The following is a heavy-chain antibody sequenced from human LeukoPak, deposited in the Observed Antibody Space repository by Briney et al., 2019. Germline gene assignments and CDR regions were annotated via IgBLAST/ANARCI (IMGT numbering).Heavy chain of an antibody. V-gene: IGHV3-23*01. D-gene: IGHD5-12*01. J-gene: IGHJ4*02. Sequence: PGGSLRLSCEASGFTFSSYAMSWDRQAPGKGLEWVSAISASGGTTYYAESVKGRFTISRDNSKNTLYLQVNSLRVEDTGVYYCAAKIVATTAADYWGQGTLVTVSS. CDR1: GFTFSSYA. CDR2: ISASGGTT. CDR3: AAKIVATTAADY.